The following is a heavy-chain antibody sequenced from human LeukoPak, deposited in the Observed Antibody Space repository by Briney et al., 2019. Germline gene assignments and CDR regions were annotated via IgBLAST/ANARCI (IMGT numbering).Heavy chain of an antibody. CDR2: IRSKAYGGTT. Sequence: GRSLRLSCTASGFTFGDYAMSWFRQAPGKGLEWVGFIRSKAYGGTTEYAASVKGRFTISGDDSKSIAYLQMNSLKTEDTAVYYCTRSTTGFVNYYYYGMDVWGQGTTVTVSS. J-gene: IGHJ6*02. CDR3: TRSTTGFVNYYYYGMDV. V-gene: IGHV3-49*03. CDR1: GFTFGDYA. D-gene: IGHD7-27*01.